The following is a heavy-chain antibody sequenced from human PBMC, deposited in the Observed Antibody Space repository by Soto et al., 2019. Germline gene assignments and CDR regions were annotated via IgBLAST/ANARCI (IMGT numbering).Heavy chain of an antibody. J-gene: IGHJ5*02. CDR2: IYHSGST. Sequence: PSETLSLTCAVSGGSISSGGYSWSWIRQPPGKGLEWIGYIYHSGSTYYNPSLKSRGTISVDRSKNQFPLKLSSVTAADTAVYYCARGAWFGETPSHWFDPWGQGTLVTVSS. CDR3: ARGAWFGETPSHWFDP. V-gene: IGHV4-30-2*01. D-gene: IGHD3-10*01. CDR1: GGSISSGGYS.